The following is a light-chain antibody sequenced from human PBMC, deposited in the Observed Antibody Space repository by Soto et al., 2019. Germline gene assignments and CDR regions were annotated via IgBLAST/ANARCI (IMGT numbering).Light chain of an antibody. CDR2: EVV. CDR1: KNDIGVYDF. V-gene: IGLV2-8*01. J-gene: IGLJ1*01. Sequence: QSVLTQPPSAPGSPGQSVTISCTGTKNDIGVYDFDSWYKHHPGKAPRQIIYEVVQRPSRIPDRYSGSNSGKTASLTVSGLQSADEASFFCNSYAGRNKYVLGSGTKLT. CDR3: NSYAGRNKYV.